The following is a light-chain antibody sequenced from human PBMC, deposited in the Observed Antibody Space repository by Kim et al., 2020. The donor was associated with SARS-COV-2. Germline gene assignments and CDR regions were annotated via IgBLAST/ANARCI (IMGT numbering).Light chain of an antibody. V-gene: IGKV3-11*01. CDR2: DAS. J-gene: IGKJ4*01. CDR3: QQRSNWRGT. Sequence: CPVASTTHSCRDSQSIGSYLAWDQQKPGQAPRLHIYDASHRATGIPARFSGSGSGTDFTLTISSLEPEDFAVYYCQQRSNWRGTFGGGTKVDIK. CDR1: QSIGSY.